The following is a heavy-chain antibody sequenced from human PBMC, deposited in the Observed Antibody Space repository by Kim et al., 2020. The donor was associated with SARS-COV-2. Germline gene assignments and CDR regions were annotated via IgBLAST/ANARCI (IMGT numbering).Heavy chain of an antibody. J-gene: IGHJ5*02. CDR3: AKKGYGSGSYVWFDP. D-gene: IGHD3-10*01. Sequence: DSEKCRFTSSRDNSKNTLYLQMNSLRAEDTAVYYCAKKGYGSGSYVWFDPWGQGTLVTVSS. V-gene: IGHV3-33*06.